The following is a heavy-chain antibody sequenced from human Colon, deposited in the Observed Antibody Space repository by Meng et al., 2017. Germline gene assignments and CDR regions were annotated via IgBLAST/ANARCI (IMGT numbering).Heavy chain of an antibody. J-gene: IGHJ4*02. D-gene: IGHD7-27*01. CDR1: GGSVSMSDYQ. Sequence: QVQLQESGPGLVRPSQTLSLICTVSGGSVSMSDYQWGWIRQPPGKGLXWIGYAGTNYNPSLKSRVTISVDTSKRQFSLKLTSVTAADTAVYYCARDHWGSLDYWAQGILVTVSS. V-gene: IGHV4-61*08. CDR3: ARDHWGSLDY. CDR2: AGT.